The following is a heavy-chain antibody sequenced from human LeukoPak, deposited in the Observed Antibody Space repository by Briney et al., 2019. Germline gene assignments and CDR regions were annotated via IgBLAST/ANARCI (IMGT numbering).Heavy chain of an antibody. CDR2: IYYSGST. V-gene: IGHV4-31*03. J-gene: IGHJ4*02. D-gene: IGHD3-16*01. Sequence: SETLSLTCTVSGASMSDYYWSWIRQHPGKGLEWIGYIYYSGSTYYNPSLKSRVTISVDTSKNQFSLKLSSVTAADTAVYYCASAQITGDYVWGSSVYYFDYWGQGTLVTVSS. CDR3: ASAQITGDYVWGSSVYYFDY. CDR1: GASMSDYY.